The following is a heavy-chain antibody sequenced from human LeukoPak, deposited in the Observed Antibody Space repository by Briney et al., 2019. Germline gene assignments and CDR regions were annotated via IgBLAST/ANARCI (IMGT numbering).Heavy chain of an antibody. Sequence: GGSLRLSCAGSGFTFSSYWMSWVRQAPGKGLEWVANIKQDGSEKYYVDSVKGRFTISRDNAKNSLYLQMDSLRAEDTAMYYCARRRGMGSLDYWGQGTLVTASS. CDR2: IKQDGSEK. CDR1: GFTFSSYW. D-gene: IGHD2-8*01. V-gene: IGHV3-7*03. J-gene: IGHJ4*02. CDR3: ARRRGMGSLDY.